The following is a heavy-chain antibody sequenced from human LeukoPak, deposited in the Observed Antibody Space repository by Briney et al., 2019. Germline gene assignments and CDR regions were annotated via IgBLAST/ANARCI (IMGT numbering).Heavy chain of an antibody. D-gene: IGHD3-9*01. Sequence: GGSWRLSCAASGFTFSSYDMHWVRQAPAKGLEWVAVLWYDGSDSYYADSVKGRFTISRDNSKNTLYLQMNSLRAEDTAVYYCARKAIDAFDIWGQGTMVTVSS. V-gene: IGHV3-33*01. CDR2: LWYDGSDS. CDR1: GFTFSSYD. J-gene: IGHJ3*02. CDR3: ARKAIDAFDI.